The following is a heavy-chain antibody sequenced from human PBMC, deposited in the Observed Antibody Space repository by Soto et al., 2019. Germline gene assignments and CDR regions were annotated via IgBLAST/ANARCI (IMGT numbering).Heavy chain of an antibody. CDR3: EKDLHRNQWGIAVAGKEFYYYYYYGMDV. V-gene: IGHV3-30*18. CDR1: GFTFSSYG. Sequence: PGGSLRLSCAASGFTFSSYGMRWVRQAPGKGLEWVAVISYDGSNKYYADSVKGRFTISRDNSKNTLYLQMNSLRAEDTAVYYCEKDLHRNQWGIAVAGKEFYYYYYYGMDVSGKGTKVTSPQ. D-gene: IGHD6-19*01. J-gene: IGHJ6*04. CDR2: ISYDGSNK.